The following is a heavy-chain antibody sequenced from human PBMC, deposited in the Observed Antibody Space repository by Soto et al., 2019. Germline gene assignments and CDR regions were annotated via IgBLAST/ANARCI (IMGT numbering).Heavy chain of an antibody. CDR3: ARPQYSSSSRDEYYYYGMDV. Sequence: GGSLRLSCAASGFTFSNYWMHWVRQAPGKGLVWVSRISSDGTGTSYADSVKGRFTISRDNAKNTLYLQMNSLRAEDTAVYYCARPQYSSSSRDEYYYYGMDVWGQGTTVTVSS. CDR1: GFTFSNYW. V-gene: IGHV3-74*01. CDR2: ISSDGTGT. D-gene: IGHD6-6*01. J-gene: IGHJ6*02.